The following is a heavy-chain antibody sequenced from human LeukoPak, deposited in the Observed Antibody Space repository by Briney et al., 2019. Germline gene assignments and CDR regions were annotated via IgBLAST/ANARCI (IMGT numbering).Heavy chain of an antibody. CDR1: GDSISRSTYY. J-gene: IGHJ4*02. CDR3: ARQAGVEGYDFWSGYYAHPFDY. Sequence: PSETLSLTCTVSGDSISRSTYYWGWIRQPPGKELEGIGTTYYSGSTYYNPSLKSRVTISVDKYKNQFSLKLSSVTAADTAVYYCARQAGVEGYDFWSGYYAHPFDYWGQGTLVTVSS. D-gene: IGHD3-3*01. V-gene: IGHV4-39*01. CDR2: TYYSGST.